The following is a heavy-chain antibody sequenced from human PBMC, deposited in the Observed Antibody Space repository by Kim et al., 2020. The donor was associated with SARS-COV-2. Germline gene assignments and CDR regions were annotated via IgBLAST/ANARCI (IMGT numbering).Heavy chain of an antibody. Sequence: GRLTISRDNSKNTLYLQMNSLRAEDTAVYYCAKGTYDYIWGSYRGTDHFDYWGQGTLVTVSS. V-gene: IGHV3-33*06. J-gene: IGHJ4*02. D-gene: IGHD3-16*02. CDR3: AKGTYDYIWGSYRGTDHFDY.